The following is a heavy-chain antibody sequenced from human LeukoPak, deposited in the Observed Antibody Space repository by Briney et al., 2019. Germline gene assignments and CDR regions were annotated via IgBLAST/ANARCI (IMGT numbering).Heavy chain of an antibody. J-gene: IGHJ3*02. CDR1: GGSLTSSNQY. V-gene: IGHV4-39*01. Sequence: SETLSLTCSVVGGSLTSSNQYWGWIRQPPGKGLEWIGSIYYSGRTYYNPSLKSRATISVDTSKNPFSLKLSSVTAADTAVYYCASPDQRGYSYDCSAFDIWGQGTMVAVYS. D-gene: IGHD5-18*01. CDR2: IYYSGRT. CDR3: ASPDQRGYSYDCSAFDI.